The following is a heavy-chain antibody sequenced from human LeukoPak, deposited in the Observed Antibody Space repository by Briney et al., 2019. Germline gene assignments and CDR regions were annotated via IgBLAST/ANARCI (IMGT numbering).Heavy chain of an antibody. CDR2: ISGTGGNT. V-gene: IGHV3-23*01. CDR3: AKAQSSGFYWYFDC. J-gene: IGHJ4*02. CDR1: GFTFSGYA. D-gene: IGHD3-22*01. Sequence: PGGSLRLSCAASGFTFSGYAMSWVRQAPGKGLEWVSAISGTGGNTYYADSVKGRFTISRDNSKNTLYLQMNSLRDEDTAVYYCAKAQSSGFYWYFDCWGQGTLVTVSS.